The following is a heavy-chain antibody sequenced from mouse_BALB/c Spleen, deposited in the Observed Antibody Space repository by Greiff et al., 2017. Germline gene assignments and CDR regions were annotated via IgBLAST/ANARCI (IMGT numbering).Heavy chain of an antibody. Sequence: EVQLQQSGAELVKPGASVKIPCKASGYTFTDYNMDWVKQSHGKSLEWIGDINPNNGGTIYNQKFKGKATLTVDKSSSTAYMELRSLTSEDTAVYYCAFASAPDYAMDYWGQGTSVTVSS. J-gene: IGHJ4*01. V-gene: IGHV1-18*01. CDR1: GYTFTDYN. CDR3: AFASAPDYAMDY. CDR2: INPNNGGT.